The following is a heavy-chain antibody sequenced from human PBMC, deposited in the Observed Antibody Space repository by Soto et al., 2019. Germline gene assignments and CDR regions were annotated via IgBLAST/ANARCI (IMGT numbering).Heavy chain of an antibody. J-gene: IGHJ5*02. CDR1: GGSISSGGYY. D-gene: IGHD3-22*01. CDR2: IYYSGNT. V-gene: IGHV4-31*03. Sequence: QVQLQESGPGLVTPSQTLSLTCTVSGGSISSGGYYWSWIRQHPEKGLASIGYIYYSGNTYYNPSLKTRVTLSIDTSNDQFSTRLSSVTAADTAVYFCARRLTDSVGYYRNWFDPWGQGTVVTVSS. CDR3: ARRLTDSVGYYRNWFDP.